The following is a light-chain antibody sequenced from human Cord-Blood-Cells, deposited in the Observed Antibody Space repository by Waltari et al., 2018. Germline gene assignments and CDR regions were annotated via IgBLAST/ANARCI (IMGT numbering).Light chain of an antibody. Sequence: EIVLTQSPGTLSLSPGERATLSCRASQSVSSSYLAWYQQKPGQAPRILIYGASSRATGIPDRFSGSGSETDCTLTISRLEPEDFAVYYCQQYGSSPRTFGQGTKVEIK. CDR3: QQYGSSPRT. J-gene: IGKJ1*01. V-gene: IGKV3-20*01. CDR1: QSVSSSY. CDR2: GAS.